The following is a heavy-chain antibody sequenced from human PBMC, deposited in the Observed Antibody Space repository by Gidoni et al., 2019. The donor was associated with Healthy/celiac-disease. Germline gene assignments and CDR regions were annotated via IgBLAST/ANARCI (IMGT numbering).Heavy chain of an antibody. CDR2: INPNSGGT. Sequence: QVQLVQSGAEVKKPGASVKVSCKASGYTFTGYYMHWGRQAPGQGLEWMGWINPNSGGTNYAQKFQGRVTMTRDTSISTAYMELSRLRSDDTAVYYCARGTGSGSYYGWGGWFDPWGQGTLVTVSS. CDR1: GYTFTGYY. CDR3: ARGTGSGSYYGWGGWFDP. D-gene: IGHD1-26*01. J-gene: IGHJ5*02. V-gene: IGHV1-2*02.